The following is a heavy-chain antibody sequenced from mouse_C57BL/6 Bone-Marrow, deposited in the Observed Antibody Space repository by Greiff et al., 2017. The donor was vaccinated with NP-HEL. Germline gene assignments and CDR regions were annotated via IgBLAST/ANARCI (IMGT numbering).Heavy chain of an antibody. D-gene: IGHD1-1*02. CDR3: ARPNYDYYAMDY. V-gene: IGHV5-6*02. CDR2: ISSGGSYT. Sequence: DVKLVESGGDLVKPGGSLKLSCAASGFTFSSYGMSWVRQTPDKRLEWVATISSGGSYTYYPDSVKGRFTISRDNAKNTLYLQMSSLKSEDTAMYYCARPNYDYYAMDYWGQGTSVTVSS. J-gene: IGHJ4*01. CDR1: GFTFSSYG.